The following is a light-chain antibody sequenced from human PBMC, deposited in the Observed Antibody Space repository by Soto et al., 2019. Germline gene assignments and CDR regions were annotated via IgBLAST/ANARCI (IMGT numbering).Light chain of an antibody. Sequence: EIVLTQSPGTLSLSPGDRATLSCRASQSVSSAYLAWYQQKPGQAPRLLIFGASSRATGIPDRFSGSGSGTDFTLTISRLEPEDFALYYCQQFGSSPPGLTFGGGTKVESK. V-gene: IGKV3-20*01. CDR3: QQFGSSPPGLT. CDR1: QSVSSAY. J-gene: IGKJ4*01. CDR2: GAS.